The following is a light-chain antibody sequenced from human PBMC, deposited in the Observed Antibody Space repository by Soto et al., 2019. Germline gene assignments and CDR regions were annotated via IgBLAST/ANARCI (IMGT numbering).Light chain of an antibody. Sequence: QSVLTQAASVSGSPGQSITISCTGTSSDVGSYNLVSWYQQHPGKAPKLMIYEGSKRPSGVSNRFSGSKSGNTASLTISGLQAEDEADYYCCSYAGSSTWVFGGGTQLIVL. CDR2: EGS. V-gene: IGLV2-23*01. CDR1: SSDVGSYNL. CDR3: CSYAGSSTWV. J-gene: IGLJ7*01.